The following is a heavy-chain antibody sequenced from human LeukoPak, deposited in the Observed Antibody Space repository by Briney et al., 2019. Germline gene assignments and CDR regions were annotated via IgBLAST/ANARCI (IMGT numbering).Heavy chain of an antibody. J-gene: IGHJ4*02. V-gene: IGHV3-30*01. CDR1: GFTFSNYA. Sequence: GGSLRLSCAASGFTFSNYAMHWVHQARGKGLEWVSLISSGGTYEYYADSVKGRFTISRDNSKNTLYLQLNSLRAEDTAVYYCARDSTYYYDSGSSGPHYFDNWGQGTLVTVSS. CDR2: ISSGGTYE. D-gene: IGHD3-10*01. CDR3: ARDSTYYYDSGSSGPHYFDN.